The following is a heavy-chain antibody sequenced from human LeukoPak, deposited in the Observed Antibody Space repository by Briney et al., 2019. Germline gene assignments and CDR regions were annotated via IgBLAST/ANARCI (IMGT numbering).Heavy chain of an antibody. V-gene: IGHV3-15*01. CDR1: GFTFSNAC. Sequence: PGGSLRLFCAASGFTFSNACMSWVRQAPGKGLEWVGRIKRKTDGGTTDYAAPVRGRFTISRDDSKNTIYLQMNSLKTEDTAIYYYTTAIRIGDWHEYWGQGTLVTVSS. CDR2: IKRKTDGGTT. CDR3: TTAIRIGDWHEY. D-gene: IGHD2-21*02. J-gene: IGHJ4*02.